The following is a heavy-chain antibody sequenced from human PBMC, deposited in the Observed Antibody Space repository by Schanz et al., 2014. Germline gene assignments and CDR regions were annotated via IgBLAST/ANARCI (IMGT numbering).Heavy chain of an antibody. D-gene: IGHD6-19*01. CDR3: AKDHPSSGWPAFDV. CDR2: ISPNGVTI. CDR1: GFTFSSYN. V-gene: IGHV3-48*01. Sequence: EVQLVESGGGLIQPGGSLRLSCAASGFTFSSYNMNWVRQAPGKGLEWVAHISPNGVTIYYADSVKGRFTISRDLSSNTLYLQMNSLRADDSAIYYCAKDHPSSGWPAFDVWGQGTQVTVSS. J-gene: IGHJ4*02.